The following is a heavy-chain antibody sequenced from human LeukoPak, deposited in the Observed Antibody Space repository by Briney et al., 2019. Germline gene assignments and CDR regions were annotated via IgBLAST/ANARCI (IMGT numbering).Heavy chain of an antibody. J-gene: IGHJ4*02. CDR3: ARYRSSWYSEYDY. CDR1: GGSISSYY. Sequence: SETLSLTCTVSGGSISSYYWSWIRQPPGKGLEWIGYIYYSGSTNYNPSLKSRVTVSVDTSKNQFSLKLSSVTAADTAVYYCARYRSSWYSEYDYWGQGTLVTVSS. CDR2: IYYSGST. D-gene: IGHD6-13*01. V-gene: IGHV4-59*01.